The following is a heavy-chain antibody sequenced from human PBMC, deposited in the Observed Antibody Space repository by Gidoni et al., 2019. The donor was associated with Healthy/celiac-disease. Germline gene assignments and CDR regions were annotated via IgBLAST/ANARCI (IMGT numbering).Heavy chain of an antibody. J-gene: IGHJ4*02. CDR3: ARDRGGGCSGGSCPSHFDY. D-gene: IGHD2-15*01. Sequence: EVQLVESGGGLVQPGGSLRLSCAASGFTFSSYSMNWVRQGPGKGLELVLYISSSSSTIYYADSVKGRFTISRDNAKNSLYLQMNSLRAEDTAVYYCARDRGGGCSGGSCPSHFDYWGQGTLVTVSS. V-gene: IGHV3-48*01. CDR2: ISSSSSTI. CDR1: GFTFSSYS.